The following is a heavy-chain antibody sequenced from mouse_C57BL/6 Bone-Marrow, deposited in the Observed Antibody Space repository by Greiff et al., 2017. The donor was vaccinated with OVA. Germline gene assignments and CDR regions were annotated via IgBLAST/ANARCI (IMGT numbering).Heavy chain of an antibody. CDR3: AGLYYYGKDYAMDY. Sequence: QVQLKQSGPGLVQPSQSLSITCTVSGFSLTSYGVHWVRQSPGKGLEWLGVIWSGGSTDSNAAFISRLSISKDNSKSQVFFKMNSLQADDTAIYYCAGLYYYGKDYAMDYWGQGTSVTVSS. D-gene: IGHD1-1*01. CDR1: GFSLTSYG. J-gene: IGHJ4*01. CDR2: IWSGGST. V-gene: IGHV2-2*01.